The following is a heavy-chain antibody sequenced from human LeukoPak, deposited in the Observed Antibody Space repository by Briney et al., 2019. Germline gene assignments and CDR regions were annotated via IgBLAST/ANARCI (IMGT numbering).Heavy chain of an antibody. CDR1: GFTFSTYW. V-gene: IGHV3-74*01. Sequence: GGSLRLSCAASGFTFSTYWVHWVRQVPGKGLAWVSHINSDGSSTTYADSVKGRFTISRDNSKNTLYLQMNSLRAEDTAVYYCAKAALRSWYSAFDIWGQGTMVTVSS. CDR3: AKAALRSWYSAFDI. J-gene: IGHJ3*02. D-gene: IGHD6-13*01. CDR2: INSDGSST.